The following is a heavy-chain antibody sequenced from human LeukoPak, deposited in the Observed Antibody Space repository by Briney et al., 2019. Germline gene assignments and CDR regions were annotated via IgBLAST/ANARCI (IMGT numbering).Heavy chain of an antibody. Sequence: PSETLSLTCAVPGGSISSSNWWSWVRQPPGKGLEWIGEIYHSGSTNYNPSLKSRVTISVDKSKNQFSLKLSSVTAADTAVYYCARQRQWPYYFDYWGQGTLVTVSS. CDR2: IYHSGST. J-gene: IGHJ4*02. CDR1: GGSISSSNW. CDR3: ARQRQWPYYFDY. D-gene: IGHD6-19*01. V-gene: IGHV4-4*02.